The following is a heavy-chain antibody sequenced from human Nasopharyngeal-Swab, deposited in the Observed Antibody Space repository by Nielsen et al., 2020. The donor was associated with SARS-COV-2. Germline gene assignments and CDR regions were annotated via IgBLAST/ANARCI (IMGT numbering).Heavy chain of an antibody. CDR3: ARDRGELLGEYYFDY. J-gene: IGHJ4*02. Sequence: GESLKISCAASGFTFSSYAMHWVRQAPGKGLEWVAVISYDGSNKYYADSVKGRFTISRDNSKNTLYLQMNSLRAEDTAVYYCARDRGELLGEYYFDYLGQGTLVTVSS. CDR1: GFTFSSYA. CDR2: ISYDGSNK. D-gene: IGHD1-26*01. V-gene: IGHV3-30*04.